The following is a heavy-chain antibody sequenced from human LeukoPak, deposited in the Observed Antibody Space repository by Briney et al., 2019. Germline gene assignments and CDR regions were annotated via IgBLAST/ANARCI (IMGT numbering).Heavy chain of an antibody. CDR3: AKDGKNTCCYWSDY. Sequence: PGGSLRLSRAASGFTFSSYAMTWVRQAPGKGLQWVSGISASGLSTYYADSVKGRFTISRDNSKNTLYLQMNSLRAEDTAVYYCAKDGKNTCCYWSDYWGQGTLVTVPS. CDR2: ISASGLST. J-gene: IGHJ4*02. V-gene: IGHV3-23*01. D-gene: IGHD2-21*01. CDR1: GFTFSSYA.